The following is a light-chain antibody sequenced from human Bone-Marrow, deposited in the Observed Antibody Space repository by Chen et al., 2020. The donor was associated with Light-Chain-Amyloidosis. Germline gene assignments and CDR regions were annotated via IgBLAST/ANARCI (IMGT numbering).Light chain of an antibody. CDR3: SSYTITNTLV. V-gene: IGLV2-14*01. Sequence: QSALTQPASVSGSPVQSITISCTGTSSDVGSDNHVSWYQQHPDTAPKLMIYEVTNRPSWVPDRFSGSKSDNTASLTISGLQTEDEADYFCSSYTITNTLVFGSGTRVTVL. CDR2: EVT. CDR1: SSDVGSDNH. J-gene: IGLJ1*01.